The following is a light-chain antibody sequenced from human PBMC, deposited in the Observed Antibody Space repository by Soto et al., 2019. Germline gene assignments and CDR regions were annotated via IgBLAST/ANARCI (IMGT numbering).Light chain of an antibody. CDR2: EVT. CDR1: SSDIGRYNY. Sequence: QSVLTQPPSASGSPGQSVTISCTGTSSDIGRYNYVSWYQQHPGKAPKLMIYEVTKRPSGVPDRFSGSKSGNTASLTVSGLQAEDEADYYCSSYAGSNNWVFGGGTQLTVL. V-gene: IGLV2-8*01. J-gene: IGLJ3*02. CDR3: SSYAGSNNWV.